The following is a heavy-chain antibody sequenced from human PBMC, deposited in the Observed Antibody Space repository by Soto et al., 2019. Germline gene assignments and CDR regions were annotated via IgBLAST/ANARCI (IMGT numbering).Heavy chain of an antibody. CDR3: VVDTTGLLDY. CDR1: GFSFRSYG. D-gene: IGHD5-18*01. J-gene: IGHJ4*02. V-gene: IGHV3-33*03. Sequence: LGGSLRLSCAASGFSFRSYGMHWVRQAPGKGLEWVAVIWYDGNKKYYGDSVRGRFTISRDNSQNTLYLEMNSLRAEDTAVYYCVVDTTGLLDYWGQGTLVTVSS. CDR2: IWYDGNKK.